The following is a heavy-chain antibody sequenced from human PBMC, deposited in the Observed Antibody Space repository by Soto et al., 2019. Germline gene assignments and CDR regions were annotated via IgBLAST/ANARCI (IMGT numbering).Heavy chain of an antibody. CDR3: ARLGGGGTRFVFEV. Sequence: EVQLLESGGGLVQPGGSLRLSCAASGFTFSSYAMSWVRQAPGKGLEWVSAISGSGGSTYYADSVKGRFTISRDNSKNRLYQQMNSLRAEDTAVYYCARLGGGGTRFVFEVGGQGTMVTVSS. J-gene: IGHJ3*01. D-gene: IGHD3-16*01. V-gene: IGHV3-23*01. CDR1: GFTFSSYA. CDR2: ISGSGGST.